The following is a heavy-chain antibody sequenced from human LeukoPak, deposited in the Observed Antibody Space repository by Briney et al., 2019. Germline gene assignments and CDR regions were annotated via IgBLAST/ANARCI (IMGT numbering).Heavy chain of an antibody. Sequence: GASVKVSCKASGGTFSSYAISWVRQAPGQGLEWMGGIIPIFGTANYAQKFQGRVTITADESTSTAYMELSSLRSEDTAVYYCARSGDIVVVPAAASTTYYYYYYMDVWGKGTTVTISS. CDR3: ARSGDIVVVPAAASTTYYYYYYMDV. J-gene: IGHJ6*03. CDR2: IIPIFGTA. CDR1: GGTFSSYA. D-gene: IGHD2-2*01. V-gene: IGHV1-69*13.